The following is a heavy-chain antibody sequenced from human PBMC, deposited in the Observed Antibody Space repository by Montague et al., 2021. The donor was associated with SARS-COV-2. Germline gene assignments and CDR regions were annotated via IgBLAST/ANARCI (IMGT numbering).Heavy chain of an antibody. CDR1: GFTFSSYA. Sequence: SLRLSCAASGFTFSSYAMHWVRQAPGKGLEWVSAISGGGGSTYYADSVKGRFTISRDNSKNTLYLQMNSLRAEDTAVYYCAKAGDTMVRGVITSYYYYGMDVWGQGTTVTVSS. V-gene: IGHV3-23*01. CDR2: ISGGGGST. D-gene: IGHD3-10*01. J-gene: IGHJ6*02. CDR3: AKAGDTMVRGVITSYYYYGMDV.